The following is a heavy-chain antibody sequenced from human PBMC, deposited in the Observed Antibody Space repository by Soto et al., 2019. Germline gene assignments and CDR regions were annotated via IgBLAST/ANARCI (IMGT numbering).Heavy chain of an antibody. CDR3: ARAVAARDGMDV. CDR2: IIPIFGTA. V-gene: IGHV1-69*12. D-gene: IGHD6-19*01. Sequence: QVQLVQSGAEVKKPGSSVKVSCKASGGTFSSYAISWVRQAPGQGLEWMGGIIPIFGTAHYAQKFQGRVRITAEESTSTAYMELSSLRSEDTAVYYCARAVAARDGMDVWGQGTTVTVSS. CDR1: GGTFSSYA. J-gene: IGHJ6*02.